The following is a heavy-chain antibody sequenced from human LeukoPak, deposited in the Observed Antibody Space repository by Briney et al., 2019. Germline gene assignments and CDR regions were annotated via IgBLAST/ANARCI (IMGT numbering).Heavy chain of an antibody. CDR3: TRDMQGSRLYLEDSQND. Sequence: GGSLRLSCAASGFTFRSYGMHWVRQAPGKGLEWVANMKPDGSEIFYVDSVKGRFTISRDNAMNTLYLQMNSLRAEDSALYYCTRDMQGSRLYLEDSQNDWGQGTLVTVSS. J-gene: IGHJ4*02. CDR1: GFTFRSYG. CDR2: MKPDGSEI. D-gene: IGHD3-9*01. V-gene: IGHV3-7*01.